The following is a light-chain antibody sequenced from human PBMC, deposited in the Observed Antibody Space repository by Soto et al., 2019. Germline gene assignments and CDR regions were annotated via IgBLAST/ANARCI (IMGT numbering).Light chain of an antibody. CDR2: AAF. CDR3: LQYDNLPYS. CDR1: RAINNF. V-gene: IGKV1-33*01. Sequence: DIQMTQSPSSLSASVGDRVTITCQATRAINNFINWYQHKPGKAPKLLIYAAFRLETGFPSRFSGGGSGTDFTFTIDSLQPEDFARYYCLQYDNLPYSFGQGTKLHIK. J-gene: IGKJ2*01.